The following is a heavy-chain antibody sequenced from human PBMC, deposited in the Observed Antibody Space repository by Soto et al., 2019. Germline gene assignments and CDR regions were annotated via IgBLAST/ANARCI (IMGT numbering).Heavy chain of an antibody. CDR1: GFTFSSYA. CDR2: ISGSGGST. Sequence: EVQLLESGGGLVQPGGSLRLSCAASGFTFSSYAMSWVRQAPGKGLEWVSAISGSGGSTYYADSVKGRFTISRDNSTHTLYLQMNSLRAEDTAVYYCAKGTTMVRGVIHDAFDIWGQGTMVTVSS. D-gene: IGHD3-10*01. CDR3: AKGTTMVRGVIHDAFDI. V-gene: IGHV3-23*01. J-gene: IGHJ3*02.